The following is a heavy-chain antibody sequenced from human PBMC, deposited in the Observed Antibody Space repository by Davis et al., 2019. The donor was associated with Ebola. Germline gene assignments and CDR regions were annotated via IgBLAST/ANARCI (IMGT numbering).Heavy chain of an antibody. Sequence: GESLKISCQDSGNSFNTHWIGWVRQMPGKGLEWMGIIYTGGSDTRYSPSFQGQVTISADNSIKTAFLQWSSLKASDTAMYYCASLRRTITGMDDGFDIWGEGTMVTVSS. V-gene: IGHV5-51*01. CDR1: GNSFNTHW. CDR3: ASLRRTITGMDDGFDI. CDR2: IYTGGSDT. J-gene: IGHJ3*02. D-gene: IGHD2-8*02.